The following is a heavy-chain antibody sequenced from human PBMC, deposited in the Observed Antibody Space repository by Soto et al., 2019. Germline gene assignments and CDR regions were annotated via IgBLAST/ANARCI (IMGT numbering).Heavy chain of an antibody. D-gene: IGHD5-18*01. V-gene: IGHV4-31*03. J-gene: IGHJ5*02. CDR3: ARAGYSSGQLSHWFDP. Sequence: QVQLQESGPGLVKPSQTLSLTCTVSGGSISSGGYYWSWIRQHPGKGLEWIGYIYYSGSTHYTPSLKSRVTISVDTSKNQFSLNLSSVTAADTAVYSCARAGYSSGQLSHWFDPWGQGTLVTVSS. CDR2: IYYSGST. CDR1: GGSISSGGYY.